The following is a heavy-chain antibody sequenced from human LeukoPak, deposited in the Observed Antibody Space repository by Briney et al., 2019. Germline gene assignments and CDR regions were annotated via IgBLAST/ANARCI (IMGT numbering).Heavy chain of an antibody. D-gene: IGHD3-10*02. CDR3: AGLGITMIGGV. Sequence: GGSLRLSCAASGFTFSTSWMTWVRQAPGKGLEWVANINGDGSLNGHVASVKGRFTISRDNAKNSVYLQMNSLRAEDTAVYYCAGLGITMIGGVWGKGTAVTISS. J-gene: IGHJ6*04. V-gene: IGHV3-7*01. CDR2: INGDGSLN. CDR1: GFTFSTSW.